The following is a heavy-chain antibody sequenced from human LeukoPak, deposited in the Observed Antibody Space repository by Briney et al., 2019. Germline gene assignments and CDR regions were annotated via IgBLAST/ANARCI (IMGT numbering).Heavy chain of an antibody. J-gene: IGHJ5*02. Sequence: ASVKVSCKASGYTFTGYYMHWVRQAPGQGLEWMGFINPSGSSAAYAQKFQGRLTMTRDMFTSTDYMELTSLTSDDTAVYYCARDNSVGETAWWFDPWGQGTLVTVSP. CDR1: GYTFTGYY. V-gene: IGHV1-46*01. CDR2: INPSGSSA. CDR3: ARDNSVGETAWWFDP. D-gene: IGHD1-26*01.